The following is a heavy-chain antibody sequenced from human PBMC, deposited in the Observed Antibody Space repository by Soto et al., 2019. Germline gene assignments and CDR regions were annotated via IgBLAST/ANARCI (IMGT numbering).Heavy chain of an antibody. CDR2: ISYDGSNK. V-gene: IGHV3-30*03. D-gene: IGHD3-10*01. J-gene: IGHJ3*02. Sequence: PGGSLRLSCAASGFTFSSYGMHWVRQAPGKGLEWVAVISYDGSNKYYADSVKGRFTISRDNSKNTLYLQMNSLRAEDTAVYYCATGYGSGNYRAFYIWGQGTMVTVSS. CDR1: GFTFSSYG. CDR3: ATGYGSGNYRAFYI.